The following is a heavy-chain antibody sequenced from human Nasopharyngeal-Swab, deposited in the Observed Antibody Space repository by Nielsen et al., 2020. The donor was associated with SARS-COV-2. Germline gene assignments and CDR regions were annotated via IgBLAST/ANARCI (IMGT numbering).Heavy chain of an antibody. V-gene: IGHV3-30-3*01. CDR1: GFTFSSYA. D-gene: IGHD3-16*01. J-gene: IGHJ4*02. Sequence: GESLKISCAASGFTFSSYAMYWVRQAPGKGLEWVAVISYDGSNKYYADSVKGRFTISRDNSKNTLYLQMNSLRAEDTAVYYCARDWGAGYDYWGQGTLVTVSS. CDR3: ARDWGAGYDY. CDR2: ISYDGSNK.